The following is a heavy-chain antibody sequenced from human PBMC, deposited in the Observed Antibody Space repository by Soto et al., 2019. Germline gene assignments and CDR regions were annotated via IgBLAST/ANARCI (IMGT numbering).Heavy chain of an antibody. CDR3: ARAQFYSGSGNYNNLMFDA. CDR1: GGSIGGVGYS. CDR2: MYHSGTF. Sequence: SLTCAVSGGSIGGVGYSWSWIRQPPGGGLEWIGYMYHSGTFLKSPSLRTRLTMSLDMSKNQFSLTLNSMTAADTAVYYCARAQFYSGSGNYNNLMFDAWGQGIQVTVSS. D-gene: IGHD3-10*01. J-gene: IGHJ5*02. V-gene: IGHV4-30-2*01.